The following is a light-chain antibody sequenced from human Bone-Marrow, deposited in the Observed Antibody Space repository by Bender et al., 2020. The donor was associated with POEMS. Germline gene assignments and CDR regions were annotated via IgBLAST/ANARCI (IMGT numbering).Light chain of an antibody. CDR2: DVS. V-gene: IGLV2-14*03. CDR3: AAWEDSLNGWV. J-gene: IGLJ3*02. CDR1: TGDVGGYNY. Sequence: QSALAQPASVSGSPGQSITISCTGTTGDVGGYNYVSWYQQHPGKVPKLIIFDVSSRPSGVSNRFSGSKSGTSASLAISGLQSEDEADYYCAAWEDSLNGWVFGGGTKLTVL.